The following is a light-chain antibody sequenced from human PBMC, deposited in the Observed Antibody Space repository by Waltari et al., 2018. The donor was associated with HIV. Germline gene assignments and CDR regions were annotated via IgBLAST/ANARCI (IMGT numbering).Light chain of an antibody. Sequence: EIVLTQSPATLSLSPGERATLSCRASQSVSSYLAWYQQTPGQAPRLLIYDASHRATGIPARFSGSGSGTDFTLTISSLEPEDFALYYCQQRNNWPITFGQGTRLEIK. CDR2: DAS. J-gene: IGKJ5*01. CDR3: QQRNNWPIT. V-gene: IGKV3-11*01. CDR1: QSVSSY.